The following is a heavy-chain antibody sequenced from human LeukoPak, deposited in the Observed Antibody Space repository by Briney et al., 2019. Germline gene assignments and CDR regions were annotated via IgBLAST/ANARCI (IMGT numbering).Heavy chain of an antibody. Sequence: ASVKVSCKASGYTFTVYYMHWVRQAPGQGLEWMGWINPNSGGTNYAQKFQGRVTMTRDTSISTAYMELSRLGSDDTAVYYCAREGRTVTSPLGYWGQGTLVTVSS. J-gene: IGHJ4*02. CDR2: INPNSGGT. CDR3: AREGRTVTSPLGY. CDR1: GYTFTVYY. V-gene: IGHV1-2*02. D-gene: IGHD4-17*01.